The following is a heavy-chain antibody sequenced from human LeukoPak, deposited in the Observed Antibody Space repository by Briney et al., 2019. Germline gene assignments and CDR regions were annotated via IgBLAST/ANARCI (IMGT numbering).Heavy chain of an antibody. CDR2: IYYSEST. V-gene: IGHV4-59*12. CDR3: ARDRGRITMVRGVISYYYMDV. Sequence: ETLSLTCTVSGDSISSYYWSWIPQPPAKGLEWIGYIYYSESTNYNPSLKSRVTISVGTSKNQFSLQLSSVAAADTGVYYCARDRGRITMVRGVISYYYMDVWGKGATVTVSS. D-gene: IGHD3-10*01. J-gene: IGHJ6*03. CDR1: GDSISSYY.